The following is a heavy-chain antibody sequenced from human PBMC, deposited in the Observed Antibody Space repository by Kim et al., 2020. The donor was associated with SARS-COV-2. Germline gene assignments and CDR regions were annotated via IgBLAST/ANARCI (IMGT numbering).Heavy chain of an antibody. CDR2: ISSSGSTI. D-gene: IGHD5-18*01. V-gene: IGHV3-48*03. J-gene: IGHJ6*02. CDR1: GFTFSSYE. CDR3: ARLTWGYSYGTYYYYGMDV. Sequence: GGSLRLSCAASGFTFSSYEMNWVRQAPGKGLEWVSYISSSGSTIYYADSVKGRFTISRDNAKNSLYLQMNSLRAEDTAVYYCARLTWGYSYGTYYYYGMDVWGQGTTVTVSS.